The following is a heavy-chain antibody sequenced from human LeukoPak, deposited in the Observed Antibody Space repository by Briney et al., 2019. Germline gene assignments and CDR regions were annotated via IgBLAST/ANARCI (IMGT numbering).Heavy chain of an antibody. J-gene: IGHJ3*02. CDR2: IIPIFGTA. CDR3: ARAQLAYCGGDCSPGAFDI. D-gene: IGHD2-21*01. CDR1: GGTFSSYA. Sequence: SVKVSCKASGGTFSSYAISWVRQAPGQGLEWMGGIIPIFGTANYAQKFQGRVTITTDESTSTAYMELSSLRSEDTAVYYCARAQLAYCGGDCSPGAFDIWGQGTMVTVSS. V-gene: IGHV1-69*05.